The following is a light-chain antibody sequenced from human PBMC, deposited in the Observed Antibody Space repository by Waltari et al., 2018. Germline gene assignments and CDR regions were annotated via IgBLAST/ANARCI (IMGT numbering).Light chain of an antibody. J-gene: IGLJ1*01. V-gene: IGLV2-14*01. CDR3: NSYTTSSTQV. Sequence: QSALTQPASVSGSPGQSITISCTGTSSDVGGYNYVSWYQQHPGKAPKLMIYEVFNRPSGVSNPFPGSKSGNTASLTISGLQAEDEADYYCNSYTTSSTQVFGTGTKVTVL. CDR2: EVF. CDR1: SSDVGGYNY.